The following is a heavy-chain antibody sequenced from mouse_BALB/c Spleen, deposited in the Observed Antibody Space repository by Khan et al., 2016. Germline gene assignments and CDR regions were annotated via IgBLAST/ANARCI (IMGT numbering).Heavy chain of an antibody. D-gene: IGHD2-14*01. CDR3: TRAYYRYPWFAY. V-gene: IGHV6-6*02. CDR1: GFTFSNYW. J-gene: IGHJ3*01. CDR2: IRLKSNNYAT. Sequence: EVKLEVSGGGLVQPGGSMKLSCVASGFTFSNYWMNWVRQSPEKGLEWVAEIRLKSNNYATHYAESVKGMFTISRDDSKSSVYLQMNNLRAEDTGIYYCTRAYYRYPWFAYWGQGTLVTVSA.